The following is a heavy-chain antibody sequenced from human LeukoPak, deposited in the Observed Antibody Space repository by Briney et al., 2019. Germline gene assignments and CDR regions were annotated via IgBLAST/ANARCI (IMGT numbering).Heavy chain of an antibody. CDR2: IYYSGST. CDR3: ALGYCGGGSCYAREHFQH. V-gene: IGHV4-31*03. D-gene: IGHD2-15*01. Sequence: TSETLSPTCTVSGGSISSGGYYWTWIRQHPGKGLEWIGYIYYSGSTYYNPSLKSRVTISVDTSKNQFSLRLSSVTAADTAVYYCALGYCGGGSCYAREHFQHWGQGTLVTVSS. J-gene: IGHJ1*01. CDR1: GGSISSGGYY.